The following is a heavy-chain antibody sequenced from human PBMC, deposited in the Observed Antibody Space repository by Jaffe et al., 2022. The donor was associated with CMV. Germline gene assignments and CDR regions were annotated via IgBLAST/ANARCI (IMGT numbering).Heavy chain of an antibody. Sequence: EVQLVESGGGLVQPGGSLRLSCAASGFTFSSYEMNWVRQAPGKGLEWVSYISSSGSTIYYADSVKGRFTISRDNAKNSLYLQMNSLRAEDTAVYYCARDPTQTKGYSYGYHYMDVWGKGTTVTVSS. CDR1: GFTFSSYE. CDR3: ARDPTQTKGYSYGYHYMDV. V-gene: IGHV3-48*03. J-gene: IGHJ6*03. D-gene: IGHD5-18*01. CDR2: ISSSGSTI.